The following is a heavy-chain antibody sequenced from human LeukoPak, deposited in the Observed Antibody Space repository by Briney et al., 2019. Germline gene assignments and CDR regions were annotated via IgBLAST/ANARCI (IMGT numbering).Heavy chain of an antibody. D-gene: IGHD3-22*01. J-gene: IGHJ4*02. V-gene: IGHV3-23*01. CDR2: TSGSGGIT. CDR3: AKHYDSSGHRHFDS. CDR1: GFTFSTYS. Sequence: PGGSLRLSCAASGFTFSTYSMNWVRQAPGKGLEWVSLTSGSGGITYYADSVKGRFSISRDISKSTLYLQMNSLRAEDTAVYYCAKHYDSSGHRHFDSWGQGTLVTVSS.